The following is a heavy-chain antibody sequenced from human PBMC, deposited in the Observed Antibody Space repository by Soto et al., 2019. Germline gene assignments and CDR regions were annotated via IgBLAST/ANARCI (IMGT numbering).Heavy chain of an antibody. V-gene: IGHV3-30*18. CDR1: GFTFSSYG. J-gene: IGHJ6*02. D-gene: IGHD3-10*01. CDR3: AKDRVSYMVRGAPLPYYYYGMDV. Sequence: QVQLVESGGGVVQPGRSLRLSCAASGFTFSSYGMHWVRQAPGKGLEWVAVISYDGSNKYYADSVKGRFTISRDNSKNTLYLQMNSLRAEDTAVYYCAKDRVSYMVRGAPLPYYYYGMDVWGQGTTVTVSS. CDR2: ISYDGSNK.